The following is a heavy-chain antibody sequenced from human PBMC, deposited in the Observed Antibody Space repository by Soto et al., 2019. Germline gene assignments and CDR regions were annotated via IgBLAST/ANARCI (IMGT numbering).Heavy chain of an antibody. V-gene: IGHV1-2*02. CDR1: GYTFSAYY. Sequence: ASVKVSCKTSGYTFSAYYMHWVRQAPGQGLEWMGWINPKSGGTLYAQKFQGRVTMTRDTSISTAYMELSRLRSDDTTVYYCARGGTFAYDTSGYSVYWGQGTLVTVSS. CDR2: INPKSGGT. J-gene: IGHJ4*02. CDR3: ARGGTFAYDTSGYSVY. D-gene: IGHD3-22*01.